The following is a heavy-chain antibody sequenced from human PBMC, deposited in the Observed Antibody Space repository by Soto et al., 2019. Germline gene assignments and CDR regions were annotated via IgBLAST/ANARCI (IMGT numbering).Heavy chain of an antibody. J-gene: IGHJ6*02. D-gene: IGHD1-26*01. CDR2: INPNSGDT. Sequence: QVQLVQSGAEVKKPGSSVKVSCKASGGTFTGYYVHWVRQAPGQGLEWMGWINPNSGDTYLAQRFQGRVTMNRDTSIGTAYMELRGLTSDDTAEYYCAKGGAIVAAGTRVYLYNAMDVWGQGTTVTVSS. CDR3: AKGGAIVAAGTRVYLYNAMDV. CDR1: GGTFTGYY. V-gene: IGHV1-2*02.